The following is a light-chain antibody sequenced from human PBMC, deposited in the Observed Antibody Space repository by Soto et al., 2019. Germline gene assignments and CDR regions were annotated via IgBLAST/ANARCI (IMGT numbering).Light chain of an antibody. Sequence: DIQMTQSPSSLSASVGDRVTITCRASQNIFSYLSWYQHKPGKAPKLLIYAASSLQSGVPSRFSGSGSGTDFALTISSLQPEDLGTFYCQQSYTVPHTFGQGAK. CDR1: QNIFSY. CDR3: QQSYTVPHT. CDR2: AAS. V-gene: IGKV1-39*01. J-gene: IGKJ2*01.